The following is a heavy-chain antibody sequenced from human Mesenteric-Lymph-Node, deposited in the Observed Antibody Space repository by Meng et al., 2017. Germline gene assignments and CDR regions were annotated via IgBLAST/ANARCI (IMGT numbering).Heavy chain of an antibody. CDR3: ARDLLWFGELLNAANWFDP. V-gene: IGHV4-38-2*02. CDR1: GYSISSGYY. Sequence: SETLSLTCTVSGYSISSGYYWGWIRQPPGKGLEWIGSIYYSGSTYYNPSLKSRVTISVDTSKNQFSLKLSSVTAADTAVYYCARDLLWFGELLNAANWFDPWGQGTLVTVSS. CDR2: IYYSGST. D-gene: IGHD3-10*01. J-gene: IGHJ5*02.